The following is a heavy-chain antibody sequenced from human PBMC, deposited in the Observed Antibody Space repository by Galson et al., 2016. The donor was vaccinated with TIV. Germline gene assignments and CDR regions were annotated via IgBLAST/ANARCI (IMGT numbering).Heavy chain of an antibody. Sequence: LSLTCTVSGGSVSSYYWSWVRQPPGKGLEWIGYIYYSGKTEYNPSLKSRGTMSEDTSKNQFSLSLSSVTAVDTAVYFCATSLDYSQIFDYWGHGTLVTVSS. V-gene: IGHV4-59*02. CDR2: IYYSGKT. CDR3: ATSLDYSQIFDY. D-gene: IGHD4-11*01. J-gene: IGHJ4*01. CDR1: GGSVSSYY.